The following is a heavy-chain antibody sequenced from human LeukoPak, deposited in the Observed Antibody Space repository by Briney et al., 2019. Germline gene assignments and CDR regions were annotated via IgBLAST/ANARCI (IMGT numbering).Heavy chain of an antibody. CDR2: MNPNSGNT. J-gene: IGHJ4*02. V-gene: IGHV1-8*01. D-gene: IGHD6-19*01. CDR1: GYTFTSYD. Sequence: ASVKVSCKASGYTFTSYDINWVRQATGQGLEWMGWMNPNSGNTGYAQKFQGRVTMTRNTSISTAYMELSSPRSEDTAVYYCAILAVAGLPFDYWGQGTLVTVSS. CDR3: AILAVAGLPFDY.